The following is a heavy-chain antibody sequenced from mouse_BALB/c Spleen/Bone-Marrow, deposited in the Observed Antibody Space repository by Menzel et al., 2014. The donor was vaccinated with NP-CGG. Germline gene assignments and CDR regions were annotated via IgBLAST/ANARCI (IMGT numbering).Heavy chain of an antibody. CDR3: ARFITTGTMDY. Sequence: VMLVESGPGLVAPSQSLSITCTVSGFSLSRYSIHWVRQPPGEGLEWLGVIWGGGNTDHNSALKSRLSISKDNSKSQVFLKMNSLQTDDIAMYYCARFITTGTMDYWGQGTSVTVSS. CDR1: GFSLSRYS. CDR2: IWGGGNT. J-gene: IGHJ4*01. D-gene: IGHD1-1*01. V-gene: IGHV2-6-4*01.